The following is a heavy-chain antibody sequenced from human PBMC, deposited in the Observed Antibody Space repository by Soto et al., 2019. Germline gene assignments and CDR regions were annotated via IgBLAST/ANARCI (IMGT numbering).Heavy chain of an antibody. V-gene: IGHV1-46*01. CDR3: ARVNADFGNAFDI. Sequence: QVQLVQSGAEVKKPGASVKVSCRASGYTFTRYYIHWLRQAPGQGLEWMAVINPGGGSTTYAQMFQGRVSMSRDTSTSTVYMDLSSLRYEDTAVYYCARVNADFGNAFDIWGQGTVVTVSS. CDR2: INPGGGST. CDR1: GYTFTRYY. D-gene: IGHD3-16*01. J-gene: IGHJ3*02.